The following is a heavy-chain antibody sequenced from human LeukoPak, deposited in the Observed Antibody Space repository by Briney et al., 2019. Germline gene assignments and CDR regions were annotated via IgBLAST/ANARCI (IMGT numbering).Heavy chain of an antibody. J-gene: IGHJ5*02. V-gene: IGHV3-49*03. CDR3: TRTPPDAGWFDP. CDR2: IRSKAYSGAA. D-gene: IGHD1-14*01. CDR1: GFTFGNYA. Sequence: GGSLRLSCSASGFTFGNYALTWFRQAPGKGLEWVGTIRSKAYSGAADYAASVKGRFIISRDDSKSIAYLQMNSLQIDDTAVYYCTRTPPDAGWFDPWGKGTRVSVSS.